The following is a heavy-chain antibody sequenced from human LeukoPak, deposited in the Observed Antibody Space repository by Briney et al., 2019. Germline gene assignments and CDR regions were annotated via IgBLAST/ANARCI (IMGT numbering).Heavy chain of an antibody. CDR1: GYTFTSYA. D-gene: IGHD3-22*01. CDR2: INTNTGNP. J-gene: IGHJ3*02. V-gene: IGHV7-4-1*02. Sequence: GASVKVSCKASGYTFTSYAMNWVRQAPGQGLEWMGWINTNTGNPTYAQSFTGRFVITLDTSVSTAYLQISSLKAEDTAVYYCAKDTSYDTSLGGHAFDNWGQGTMVTVSS. CDR3: AKDTSYDTSLGGHAFDN.